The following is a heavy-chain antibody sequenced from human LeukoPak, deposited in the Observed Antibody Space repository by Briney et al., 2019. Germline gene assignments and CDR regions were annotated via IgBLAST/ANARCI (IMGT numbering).Heavy chain of an antibody. J-gene: IGHJ5*02. V-gene: IGHV1-3*01. Sequence: ASVNVSCKASGYTFTYYAIQWVRQAPGQRLEWMGWINAGNGNTKYSQKFQGRVTITRYTSASTAYMELRSLRSEDTVVYYCARGVSASSGWYVIDHWGQGTLVTVSS. CDR3: ARGVSASSGWYVIDH. CDR1: GYTFTYYA. CDR2: INAGNGNT. D-gene: IGHD6-19*01.